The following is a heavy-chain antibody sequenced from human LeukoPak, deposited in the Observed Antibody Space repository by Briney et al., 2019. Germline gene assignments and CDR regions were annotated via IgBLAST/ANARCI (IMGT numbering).Heavy chain of an antibody. Sequence: GGSLRLSCAASGFSFSTSAMSWVRQAPGKGLESVSTISDSADKTHYADSVKGRFTISRDNSNNTLYLQMHSLRAEDTAVYFCTRGARYYDSGGYRPQKFDSWGQGTLVTVPS. CDR3: TRGARYYDSGGYRPQKFDS. V-gene: IGHV3-23*01. CDR2: ISDSADKT. J-gene: IGHJ4*02. D-gene: IGHD3-22*01. CDR1: GFSFSTSA.